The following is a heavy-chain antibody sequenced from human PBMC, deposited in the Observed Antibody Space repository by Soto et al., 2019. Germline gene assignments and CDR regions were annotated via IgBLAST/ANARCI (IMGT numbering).Heavy chain of an antibody. D-gene: IGHD1-7*01. CDR1: GESFSGYY. CDR2: VDHRGST. V-gene: IGHV4-34*02. CDR3: ARYEYGNSLYGVDV. J-gene: IGHJ6*02. Sequence: QVHLQQRGAGLLKPSETLSLNCVVSGESFSGYYWSWIRQTPGMGLEWIGEVDHRGSTTYNPSLKDRASISIDSGTNLFSLELTSVTAADTALHFCARYEYGNSLYGVDVWGQETRVTVSS.